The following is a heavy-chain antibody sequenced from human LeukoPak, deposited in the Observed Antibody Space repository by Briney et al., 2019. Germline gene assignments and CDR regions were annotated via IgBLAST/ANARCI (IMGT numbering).Heavy chain of an antibody. CDR2: INPNSGGT. Sequence: ASVKVSCKASGYTFTGYYMHWVRQAPGQGLEWMGWINPNSGGTNYAQKFQGRVTMTRDTSISTAYMELSRLRPDDTAVYYCARDSLIRIVPAASYGMDVWGQGTTVTVSS. CDR1: GYTFTGYY. J-gene: IGHJ6*02. D-gene: IGHD2-2*01. V-gene: IGHV1-2*02. CDR3: ARDSLIRIVPAASYGMDV.